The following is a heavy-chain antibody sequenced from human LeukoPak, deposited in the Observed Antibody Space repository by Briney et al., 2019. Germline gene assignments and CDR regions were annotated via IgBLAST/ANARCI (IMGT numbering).Heavy chain of an antibody. D-gene: IGHD3-22*01. J-gene: IGHJ4*02. CDR3: ARAERYYDSSGYYYYYFDY. V-gene: IGHV4-59*01. Sequence: PSETLSLTCTVYGGSISSYYWSWIRQPPGKGLEWIGYIYYSGSTNYNPSLKSRVTISVDTSKNQFSLKLSSVTAADTAVYYFARAERYYDSSGYYYYYFDYWGQGTLVTVSS. CDR1: GGSISSYY. CDR2: IYYSGST.